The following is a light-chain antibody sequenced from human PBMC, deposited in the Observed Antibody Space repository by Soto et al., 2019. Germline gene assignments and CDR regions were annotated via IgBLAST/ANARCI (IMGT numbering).Light chain of an antibody. CDR1: SSDVGGYNY. Sequence: QSALTQPASVSGSPGQSITISCTGTSSDVGGYNYVSWYQHHPGKAPKLMIYDVSNRPSGVPNRFSGSKSGNTASLTISGLQAEDEADYYCSSYTSINTRVFGGGTKLTVL. J-gene: IGLJ2*01. CDR2: DVS. V-gene: IGLV2-14*03. CDR3: SSYTSINTRV.